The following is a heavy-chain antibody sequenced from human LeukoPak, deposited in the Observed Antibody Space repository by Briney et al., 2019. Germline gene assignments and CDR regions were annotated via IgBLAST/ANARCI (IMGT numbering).Heavy chain of an antibody. CDR2: IYSSGST. D-gene: IGHD6-19*01. Sequence: SQTLSLTCTVSGGSISTYYWSWIRQPPGKGLEWIGYIYSSGSTNYNPSLRSRVIMSVDTSKNQFSLNLKSVTAADTAVYYCARASSGGYGLFDFWGQGTLVTVSS. CDR1: GGSISTYY. CDR3: ARASSGGYGLFDF. J-gene: IGHJ4*02. V-gene: IGHV4-59*01.